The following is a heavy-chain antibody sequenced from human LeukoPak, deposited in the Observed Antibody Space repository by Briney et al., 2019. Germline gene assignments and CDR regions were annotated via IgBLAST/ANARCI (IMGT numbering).Heavy chain of an antibody. CDR1: GFTFSSYS. CDR2: ISSSSSYI. Sequence: GGSLRLSCAASGFTFSSYSMNWVRQAPGKGLEWVSSISSSSSYIYYADSVKGRFTISRDNAKNSLYLQMNSLRAEDTAVYYCARDRFTRNFQEGYCSSTSCYAGYYYHGMDVWGQGTTVTVSS. D-gene: IGHD2-2*01. CDR3: ARDRFTRNFQEGYCSSTSCYAGYYYHGMDV. V-gene: IGHV3-21*01. J-gene: IGHJ6*02.